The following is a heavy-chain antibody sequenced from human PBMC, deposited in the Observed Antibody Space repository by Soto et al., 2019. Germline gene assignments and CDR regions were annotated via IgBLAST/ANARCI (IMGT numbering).Heavy chain of an antibody. V-gene: IGHV6-1*01. D-gene: IGHD5-12*01. J-gene: IGHJ5*02. Sequence: QPLALTCAISGDSVASNTAAWNWIRQSPARGLEWLGRTYFRSKWYNDYAVSVKSRIIINPDTSNNQFSLQLNSVTPEDTAVYFCAKGDNLGPKTGYAFDPWGQG. CDR1: GDSVASNTAA. CDR2: TYFRSKWYN. CDR3: AKGDNLGPKTGYAFDP.